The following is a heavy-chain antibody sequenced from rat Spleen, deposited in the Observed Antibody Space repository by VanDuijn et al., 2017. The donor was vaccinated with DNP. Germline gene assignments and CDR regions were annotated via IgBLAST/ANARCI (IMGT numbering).Heavy chain of an antibody. V-gene: IGHV5-27*01. D-gene: IGHD1-7*01. CDR1: GFTFSNYD. CDR2: ITNSGGST. CDR3: TTDTTGIPDY. J-gene: IGHJ2*01. Sequence: EVQLVESGGGLVQPGRSLKLSCAASGFTFSNYDMAWVRQAPTKGLEWVASITNSGGSTYYRDSVKGRFTISRDNAKSTLYLQMDSLRSEDTATYYCTTDTTGIPDYWGQGVMVTVSS.